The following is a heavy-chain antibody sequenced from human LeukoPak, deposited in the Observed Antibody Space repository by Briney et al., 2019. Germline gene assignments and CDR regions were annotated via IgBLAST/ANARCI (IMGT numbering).Heavy chain of an antibody. CDR1: GFTFSSYW. D-gene: IGHD6-13*01. J-gene: IGHJ4*02. CDR3: ASAQLVLPYYFDY. CDR2: IKQDGSEK. V-gene: IGHV3-7*01. Sequence: GGSLRLSCAASGFTFSSYWMSWVRQAPGKGLEWVANIKQDGSEKYYVDPVKGRFTISRDNAKNSLYLQMNSLRAEDTAVYYCASAQLVLPYYFDYWGQGTLVTVSS.